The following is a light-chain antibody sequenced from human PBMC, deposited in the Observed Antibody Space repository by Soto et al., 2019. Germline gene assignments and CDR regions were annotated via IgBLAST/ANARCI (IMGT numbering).Light chain of an antibody. CDR2: KAS. V-gene: IGKV1-5*03. J-gene: IGKJ1*01. CDR3: QQYNTYSWT. CDR1: QSISSW. Sequence: DIQMTQSPSTLSASVGDRVTITCRASQSISSWLAWYQQKPGKAPKVLIFKASTLESGVPSRFCGSGSGTEFTLTISSLHPDDFATYYCQQYNTYSWTFGQGTKVEIK.